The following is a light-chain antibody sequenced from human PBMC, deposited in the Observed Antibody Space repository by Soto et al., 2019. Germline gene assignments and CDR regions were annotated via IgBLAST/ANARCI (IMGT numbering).Light chain of an antibody. CDR1: QSISSY. J-gene: IGKJ2*01. Sequence: DIQMTQSPSSLSASVGDRVTITCRASQSISSYLKWYQQKPGKAPKLLIYAASSLQSGVPSRFSGSVSGQDFALVLSSLQPEDFASYYCQQSYSTLRTFGQGTKLEIK. V-gene: IGKV1-39*01. CDR3: QQSYSTLRT. CDR2: AAS.